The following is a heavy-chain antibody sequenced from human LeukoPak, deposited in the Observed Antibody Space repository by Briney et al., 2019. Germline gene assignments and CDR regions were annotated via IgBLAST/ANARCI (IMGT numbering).Heavy chain of an antibody. CDR3: ATSLSHFDY. Sequence: GGSLRLSCAASGVTFNNYAMIWVRQAPGKGLEWVSGITGGGGSTYYADSVKGRFTISRDNSKNTLFLQMNSLRAEDTAICYCATSLSHFDYWGQGTLVTVSS. J-gene: IGHJ4*02. V-gene: IGHV3-23*01. CDR2: ITGGGGST. CDR1: GVTFNNYA.